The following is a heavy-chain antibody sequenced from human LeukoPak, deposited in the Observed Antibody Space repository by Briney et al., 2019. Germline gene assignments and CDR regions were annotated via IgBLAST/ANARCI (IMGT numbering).Heavy chain of an antibody. CDR1: GFTFSSYS. Sequence: GGSLRLSCAASGFTFSSYSMNCVRQAPGKGLEWVSSISSSSDIYYADLVKGRFTISRDNAKNSLYLQMNSLRAEDTAVYYCAREDDAFDIWGQGTMVTVSS. CDR2: ISSSSDI. CDR3: AREDDAFDI. V-gene: IGHV3-21*01. J-gene: IGHJ3*02.